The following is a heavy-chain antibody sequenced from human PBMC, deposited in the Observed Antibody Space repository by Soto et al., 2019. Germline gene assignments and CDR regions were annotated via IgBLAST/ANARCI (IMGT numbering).Heavy chain of an antibody. V-gene: IGHV3-33*01. J-gene: IGHJ4*02. CDR3: ARDGPSLGTAMVY. Sequence: QVQLVESGGGVVQPGRSLRLSCAASGFTFSSYGMHWVRQAPGKGLEWVAVIWYDGSNKYYADSVKGRFTISRDNSKNTLYLQMNSLRAEDRAVYYGARDGPSLGTAMVYWGQGTLVTVSS. CDR1: GFTFSSYG. D-gene: IGHD5-18*01. CDR2: IWYDGSNK.